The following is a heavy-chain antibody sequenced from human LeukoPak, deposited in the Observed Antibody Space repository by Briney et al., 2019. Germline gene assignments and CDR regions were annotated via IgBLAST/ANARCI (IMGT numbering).Heavy chain of an antibody. Sequence: ASVKVSCKASGYTFTGYYMHWVRQAPGQGLEWMGWINPNSGGTNYAQKFQGRVTMTRDTSISTAYTELSRLRSDDTAVYYCARDRIPPVVVVPAAIYWFDPWGQGTLVTVSS. J-gene: IGHJ5*02. D-gene: IGHD2-2*01. CDR2: INPNSGGT. CDR1: GYTFTGYY. CDR3: ARDRIPPVVVVPAAIYWFDP. V-gene: IGHV1-2*02.